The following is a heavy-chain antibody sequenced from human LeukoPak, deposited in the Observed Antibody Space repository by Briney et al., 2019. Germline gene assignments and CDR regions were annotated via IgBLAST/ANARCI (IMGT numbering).Heavy chain of an antibody. Sequence: PSETLSLTCTVSGGSISSYYWSWIRQPSGKGLEWIGYIYYSGSTNYNPSLKSRVTISVDTSKNQFSLKLSSVTAADTAVYYCARSRRDSNGFYYFDYWGQGTLVTVSS. CDR1: GGSISSYY. J-gene: IGHJ4*02. CDR2: IYYSGST. D-gene: IGHD5-18*01. CDR3: ARSRRDSNGFYYFDY. V-gene: IGHV4-59*01.